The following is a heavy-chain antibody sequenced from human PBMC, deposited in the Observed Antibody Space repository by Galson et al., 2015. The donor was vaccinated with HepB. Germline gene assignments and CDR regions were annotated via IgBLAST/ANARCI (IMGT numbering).Heavy chain of an antibody. V-gene: IGHV1-46*03. J-gene: IGHJ3*01. Sequence: SVKVSCKASGYTFTSYNIHCVRQAPGQGLEWMGVINPRVGSITYAQNFQGRITMTRDTSTGTVYMELSSLTSEDTAMYYCARSASASAFDVWGQGTMVTVSS. D-gene: IGHD1-26*01. CDR1: GYTFTSYN. CDR3: ARSASASAFDV. CDR2: INPRVGSI.